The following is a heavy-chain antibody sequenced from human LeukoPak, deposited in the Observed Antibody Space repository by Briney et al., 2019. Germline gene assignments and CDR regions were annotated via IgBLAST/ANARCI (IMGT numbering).Heavy chain of an antibody. J-gene: IGHJ4*02. Sequence: GGSLRLSCAASGFTFSDAWMNWVRQAPGKGLEWVGRIKRETEGGTTEYAAPVKGRFTISRDDSKNTLYLQMNSLKAEGTAMYFCTTGNWGPYWGQGALVTVSS. V-gene: IGHV3-15*07. CDR3: TTGNWGPY. CDR1: GFTFSDAW. D-gene: IGHD7-27*01. CDR2: IKRETEGGTT.